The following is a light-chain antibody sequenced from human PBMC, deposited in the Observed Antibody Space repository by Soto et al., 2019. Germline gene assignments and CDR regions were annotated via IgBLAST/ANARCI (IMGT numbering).Light chain of an antibody. CDR2: EDD. J-gene: IGLJ2*01. V-gene: IGLV6-57*04. CDR3: QSYNNIIGV. CDR1: GGSIASNF. Sequence: NFMLTQPHSVSESPGKTVTISCTRSGGSIASNFVQWYQQRPGSAPTTVIYEDDQRPSGVPGRFSGSIDRSSNSASLTISGLKTEDEADYYCQSYNNIIGVFGGGTKVTVL.